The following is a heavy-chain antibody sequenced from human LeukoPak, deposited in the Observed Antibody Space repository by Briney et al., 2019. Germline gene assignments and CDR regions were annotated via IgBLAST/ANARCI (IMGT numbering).Heavy chain of an antibody. CDR3: AKGLFGVVIHY. J-gene: IGHJ4*02. V-gene: IGHV1-8*01. D-gene: IGHD3-3*01. Sequence: ASVKASCKASGYTFTSYDINWVRQATGQGLEWMGWMNPNSGNTGYAQKFQGRVTMTRNTSISTAYMELSSLRSENTAVYYCAKGLFGVVIHYWGQGTLVTVSS. CDR1: GYTFTSYD. CDR2: MNPNSGNT.